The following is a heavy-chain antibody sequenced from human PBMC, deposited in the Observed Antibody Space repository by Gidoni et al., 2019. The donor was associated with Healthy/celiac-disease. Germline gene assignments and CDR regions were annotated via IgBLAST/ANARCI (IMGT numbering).Heavy chain of an antibody. V-gene: IGHV4-39*01. CDR3: ARPLRYGSGSYYPDNWFDP. CDR2: IYYSGST. CDR1: GGSISSSSYY. D-gene: IGHD3-10*01. J-gene: IGHJ5*02. Sequence: QLQLQESGPGLVKPSETLSLTCTVSGGSISSSSYYWGWIRQPPGKGLEWIGSIYYSGSTYYNPSLKSRVTISVDTSKNQFSLKLSSVTAADTAVYYCARPLRYGSGSYYPDNWFDPWGQGTLVTVSS.